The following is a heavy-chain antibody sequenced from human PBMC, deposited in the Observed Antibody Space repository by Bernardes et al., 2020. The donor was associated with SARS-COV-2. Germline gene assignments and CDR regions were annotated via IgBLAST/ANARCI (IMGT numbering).Heavy chain of an antibody. CDR3: VRGRDSSGYYPEYYFDY. D-gene: IGHD3-22*01. CDR1: GFTFSSYA. V-gene: IGHV3-23*01. CDR2: VSGSGGST. J-gene: IGHJ4*02. Sequence: GGSLRLSCAASGFTFSSYAMTWVRQAPGKGLEWVTTVSGSGGSTYYAEPVKGRFTISRDNSEDTLYLQMNSLRAEDTAVYYCVRGRDSSGYYPEYYFDYWGQGTLVTVSS.